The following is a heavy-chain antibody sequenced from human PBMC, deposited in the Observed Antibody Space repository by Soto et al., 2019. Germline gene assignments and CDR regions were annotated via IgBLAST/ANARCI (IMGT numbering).Heavy chain of an antibody. CDR2: INSDGSST. V-gene: IGHV3-74*01. Sequence: PGGSLRLSCAASGFTFSSYWMHWVRQAPGKGLVWVSRINSDGSSTSYEDSVKGRFTISRDNAKNTLYQKMNSLRAEDTAVYYCATAAYYVFWSGSRTPIDYWGQGTLVTVSS. CDR1: GFTFSSYW. D-gene: IGHD3-3*01. CDR3: ATAAYYVFWSGSRTPIDY. J-gene: IGHJ4*02.